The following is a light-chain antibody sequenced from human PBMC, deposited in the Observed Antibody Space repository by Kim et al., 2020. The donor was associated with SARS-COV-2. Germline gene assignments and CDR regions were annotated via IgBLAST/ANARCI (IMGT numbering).Light chain of an antibody. V-gene: IGLV3-1*01. CDR2: QNN. CDR1: KLGDKY. CDR3: QEWDSSTVV. Sequence: SYELTQPPSVSVSPGQTASITCSGEKLGDKYACWYQQKPGQSPVLVIYQNNKRPSRIPERFSGSNSGNTATLTISGTQAMDEADYYCQEWDSSTVVFGGG. J-gene: IGLJ2*01.